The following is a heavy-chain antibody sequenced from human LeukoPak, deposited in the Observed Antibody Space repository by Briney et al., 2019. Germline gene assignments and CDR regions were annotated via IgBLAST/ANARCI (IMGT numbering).Heavy chain of an antibody. Sequence: SQTLSLTCTVSGGSISSGGYYWSWIRQHPGKGLEWIGYIYYSGSTYYNLSLKSRVTISVDTSKNQFSLKLSSVTAADTAVYYCARDTEGLVGFDPWGQGTLVTVSS. CDR3: ARDTEGLVGFDP. CDR1: GGSISSGGYY. J-gene: IGHJ5*02. CDR2: IYYSGST. V-gene: IGHV4-31*03. D-gene: IGHD3-9*01.